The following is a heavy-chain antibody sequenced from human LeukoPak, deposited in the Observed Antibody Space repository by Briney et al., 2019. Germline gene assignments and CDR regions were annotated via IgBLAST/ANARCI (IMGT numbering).Heavy chain of an antibody. Sequence: ASVKVSCKASGYTLTGYDVNWVRQATGQGLEWMGWMNPNTGDTGYARKFQGRVTMTRNSSIDTAYMELSGLRSEDTAVYYCTRGSLSGSSRDYWGQGTLLTVPS. CDR1: GYTLTGYD. D-gene: IGHD1-26*01. CDR2: MNPNTGDT. J-gene: IGHJ4*02. V-gene: IGHV1-8*01. CDR3: TRGSLSGSSRDY.